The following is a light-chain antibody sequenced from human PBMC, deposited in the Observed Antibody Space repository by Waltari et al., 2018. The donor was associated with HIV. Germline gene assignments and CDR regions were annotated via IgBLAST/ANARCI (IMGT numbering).Light chain of an antibody. V-gene: IGKV2-28*01. CDR2: LGS. Sequence: DIVLTQSPLSLPVTPGEPASISCGSSQSLLHSNGYKYLDWYLQKPGQPPHLLIYLGSNRASGVPDRFSGSGSGTNFTLKISRVEADDVGTYYCMQALQTPRTFGGGTKLEIK. J-gene: IGKJ4*01. CDR3: MQALQTPRT. CDR1: QSLLHSNGYKY.